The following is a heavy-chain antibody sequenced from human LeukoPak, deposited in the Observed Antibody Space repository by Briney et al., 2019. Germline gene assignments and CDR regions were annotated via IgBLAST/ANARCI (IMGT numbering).Heavy chain of an antibody. CDR1: GFTVSANY. D-gene: IGHD5-18*01. V-gene: IGHV3-66*02. CDR3: AREGSDSANPRVFDI. Sequence: PGGSLRLSCAASGFTVSANYMSWVRQAPGKGLEWVSVIYSGGSTYYADSVRGRFTISRDSSKNTLSLQMHSLRTEDTAVYYCAREGSDSANPRVFDIWGQGTMVTVSS. CDR2: IYSGGST. J-gene: IGHJ3*02.